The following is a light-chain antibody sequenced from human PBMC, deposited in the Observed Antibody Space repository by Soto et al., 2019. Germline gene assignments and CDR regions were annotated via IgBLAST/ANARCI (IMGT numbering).Light chain of an antibody. J-gene: IGKJ2*01. Sequence: EIVLTQSPGTLSLSPGERATLSCRASQSVSSNFLAWYQEKPGQAPRLLIYGASSRATGIPDRFSGSGSGIDFTLTISRLEPEDFAVYYCQQYVASPYTFGQGTKVDIK. CDR3: QQYVASPYT. CDR1: QSVSSNF. V-gene: IGKV3-20*01. CDR2: GAS.